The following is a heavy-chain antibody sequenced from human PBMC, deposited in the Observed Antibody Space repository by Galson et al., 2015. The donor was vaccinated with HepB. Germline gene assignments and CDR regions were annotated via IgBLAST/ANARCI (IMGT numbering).Heavy chain of an antibody. CDR1: GGTFSSYT. CDR2: IIPILGIA. Sequence: SVKVSCKASGGTFSSYTISWVRQAPGQGLEWMGRIIPILGIANYAQKVQGRVTITADKSTSTAYMELSSLRSEDTAMYYCARGRGWAFGEYYNFDYWGQGTLVTVSS. J-gene: IGHJ4*02. CDR3: ARGRGWAFGEYYNFDY. D-gene: IGHD3-10*01. V-gene: IGHV1-69*02.